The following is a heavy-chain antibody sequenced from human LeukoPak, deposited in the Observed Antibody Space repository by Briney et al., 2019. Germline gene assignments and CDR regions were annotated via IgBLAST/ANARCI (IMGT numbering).Heavy chain of an antibody. CDR1: GCTISGST. D-gene: IGHD2-8*02. CDR3: AKEFLKTGGYSGGGPVDY. V-gene: IGHV3-23*01. CDR2: ISGSGGST. J-gene: IGHJ4*02. Sequence: TGGSLRLSCAARGCTISGSTMCWVRQAPGKGLELVSGISGSGGSTYYADSVKGRLTISRDNSKNTLYQQMNSLRAEDTAVIYCAKEFLKTGGYSGGGPVDYWGQGTLVTVSS.